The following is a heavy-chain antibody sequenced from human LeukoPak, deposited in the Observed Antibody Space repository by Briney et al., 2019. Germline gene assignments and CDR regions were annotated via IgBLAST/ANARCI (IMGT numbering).Heavy chain of an antibody. CDR1: GGSFSGYY. Sequence: PSETLSLTCAVYGGSFSGYYWSWIRQSPGKGLEWIGEINHSGSTNYNPSLKSRVTISVDTSKNQFSLKLSSVTAADTAVYYCARRRAAAAFCWFDPWGQGTLVTVSS. CDR3: ARRRAAAAFCWFDP. J-gene: IGHJ5*02. D-gene: IGHD6-13*01. CDR2: INHSGST. V-gene: IGHV4-34*01.